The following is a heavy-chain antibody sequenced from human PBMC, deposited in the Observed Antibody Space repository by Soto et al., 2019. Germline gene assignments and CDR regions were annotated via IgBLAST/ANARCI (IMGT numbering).Heavy chain of an antibody. CDR1: GYNFTGYY. V-gene: IGHV1-2*04. D-gene: IGHD3-3*01. CDR2: INPNSGGT. J-gene: IGHJ5*02. CDR3: ARGRTIFGVVINRFDP. Sequence: GASVKVSCKASGYNFTGYYMHWVRQAPGQGLEWMGWINPNSGGTNYAQKFQGWVTMTRDTSISTAYMELSRLRSDDTAVYYCARGRTIFGVVINRFDPWGQGTLVPVAS.